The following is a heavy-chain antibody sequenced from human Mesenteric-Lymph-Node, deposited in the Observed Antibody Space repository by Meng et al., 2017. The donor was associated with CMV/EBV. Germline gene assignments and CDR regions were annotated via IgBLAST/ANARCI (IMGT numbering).Heavy chain of an antibody. D-gene: IGHD6-19*01. CDR2: ISSSSSYI. V-gene: IGHV3-21*01. CDR3: AREYSSGGDAFDI. CDR1: GFTVSSNY. J-gene: IGHJ3*02. Sequence: GGSLRLSCAASGFTVSSNYMSWVRQAPGKGLEWVSSISSSSSYIYYADSVKGRFTISRDNAKNSLYLQMNSLRAEDTAVYYCAREYSSGGDAFDIWGQGTMVTVSS.